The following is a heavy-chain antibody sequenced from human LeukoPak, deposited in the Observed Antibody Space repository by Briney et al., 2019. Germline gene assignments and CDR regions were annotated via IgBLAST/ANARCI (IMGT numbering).Heavy chain of an antibody. J-gene: IGHJ6*03. V-gene: IGHV1-8*03. CDR2: MNPNSGNT. D-gene: IGHD2-21*02. CDR1: GYTFTSYD. Sequence: GASVKVSYKASGYTFTSYDINWVRQATGQGLEWMGWMNPNSGNTGYAQKFQGRVTITRNTSISTAYMELSSLRSEDTAVYYCARRGFFTAEDYYYYMDVWGKGTTVTVSS. CDR3: ARRGFFTAEDYYYYMDV.